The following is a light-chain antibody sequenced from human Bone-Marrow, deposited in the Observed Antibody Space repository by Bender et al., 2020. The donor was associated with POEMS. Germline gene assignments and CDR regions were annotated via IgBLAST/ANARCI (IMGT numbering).Light chain of an antibody. CDR1: SSNFGNNA. CDR2: SNN. CDR3: SSWDDSLNGWV. Sequence: TISCSGTSSNFGNNAANWYQHVPGTAPKLLIYSNNQRPSGVPDRFSASTSGTSASLAISGLHSDDEADYYCSSWDDSLNGWVFGVGTKLTAL. V-gene: IGLV1-44*01. J-gene: IGLJ3*02.